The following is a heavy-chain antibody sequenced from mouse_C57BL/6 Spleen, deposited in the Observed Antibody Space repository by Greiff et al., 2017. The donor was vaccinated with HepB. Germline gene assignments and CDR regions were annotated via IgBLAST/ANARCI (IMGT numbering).Heavy chain of an antibody. V-gene: IGHV14-4*01. CDR1: GFNIKDDY. D-gene: IGHD1-1*01. CDR3: TKDYYGSSDWYFDV. J-gene: IGHJ1*03. Sequence: EVQLQQSGAELVRPGASVKLSCTASGFNIKDDYMHWVKQRPEQDLEWIGWIDPENGDTEYASKFQGKATITADTSSNTAYLQLSSLTSEDTAVYYCTKDYYGSSDWYFDVWGTGTTVTVSS. CDR2: IDPENGDT.